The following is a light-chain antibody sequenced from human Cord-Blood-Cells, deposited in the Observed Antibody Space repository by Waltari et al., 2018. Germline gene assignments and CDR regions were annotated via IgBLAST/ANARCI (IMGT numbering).Light chain of an antibody. CDR1: QSVSSY. J-gene: IGKJ4*01. CDR2: DAS. V-gene: IGKV3-11*01. Sequence: EIVLTQSPATLSLSPGERATLSCRASQSVSSYLAWYQQDPGQAPRLRLYDASSWATGIPARFSGSGSGTDFTLTISSLEPEDFAVYYCQQRSNWPPALTFGGGTKVEIK. CDR3: QQRSNWPPALT.